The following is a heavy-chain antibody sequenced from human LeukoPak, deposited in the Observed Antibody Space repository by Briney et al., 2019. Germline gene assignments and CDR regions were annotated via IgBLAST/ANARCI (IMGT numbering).Heavy chain of an antibody. J-gene: IGHJ4*02. V-gene: IGHV3-23*01. CDR3: AKGIELWLTYFDH. D-gene: IGHD5-18*01. Sequence: GGSLRLSCAASGFTFSSYEMNWVRQAPGTGLEWVSAISGNGGSTYYADSVKGRFTISRDNSKNTLSLQMNSLRAEDTAVYYCAKGIELWLTYFDHWGQGTLVTASS. CDR2: ISGNGGST. CDR1: GFTFSSYE.